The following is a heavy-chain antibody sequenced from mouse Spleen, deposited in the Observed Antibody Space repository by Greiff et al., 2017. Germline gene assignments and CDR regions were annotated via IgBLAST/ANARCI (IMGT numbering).Heavy chain of an antibody. Sequence: VQLQQSGAELVRPGASVTLSCKASGYTFTDYEMHWVKQTPVHGLEWIGAIDPETGGTAYNQKFKGKAILTADKSSRTAYMELRSLTSEDSAVYYGTRGSGFYAMDYWGQGTSVTVSS. J-gene: IGHJ4*01. CDR3: TRGSGFYAMDY. CDR2: IDPETGGT. D-gene: IGHD4-1*01. V-gene: IGHV1-15*01. CDR1: GYTFTDYE.